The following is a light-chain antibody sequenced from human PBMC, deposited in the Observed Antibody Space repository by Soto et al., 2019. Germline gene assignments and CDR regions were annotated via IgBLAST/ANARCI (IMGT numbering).Light chain of an antibody. CDR2: DAS. CDR3: QQDGSSPYT. CDR1: QSVSSSY. J-gene: IGKJ2*01. Sequence: EIVLTQSPGTLSLSPGERATLSCRASQSVSSSYLAWYQQKPGQAPRLLIYDASSRATGIPDRFSGSGSGTDFTLTISRLEPEYFAVYFCQQDGSSPYTFGQGTKLEIK. V-gene: IGKV3-20*01.